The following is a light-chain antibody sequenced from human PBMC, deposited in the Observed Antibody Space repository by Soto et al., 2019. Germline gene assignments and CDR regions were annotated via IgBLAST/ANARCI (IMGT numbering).Light chain of an antibody. Sequence: DVHLAQSPSSLSAAVGDRVTITCRARQSINNYLNWYQQKPGEAPKPLVYAASTLQDGVPSRFSGSGSGTDFTLTISRLQPEDFAVYYCQQSYSSWLTFGGGTKVEI. CDR2: AAS. CDR3: QQSYSSWLT. V-gene: IGKV1-39*01. J-gene: IGKJ4*01. CDR1: QSINNY.